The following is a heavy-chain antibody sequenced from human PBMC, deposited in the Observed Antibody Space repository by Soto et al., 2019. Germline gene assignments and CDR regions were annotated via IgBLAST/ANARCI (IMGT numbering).Heavy chain of an antibody. V-gene: IGHV4-59*01. Sequence: SETLSLTCTVSGGSISSYYWSWIRQPPGKGLEWIGYIYYSGSTNYNPSLKSRVTISVDTSKNQFSLKLSSVTAADTAVYYCASSGGYDLFDYSGQGTLVTVSS. CDR2: IYYSGST. CDR3: ASSGGYDLFDY. CDR1: GGSISSYY. J-gene: IGHJ4*02. D-gene: IGHD5-12*01.